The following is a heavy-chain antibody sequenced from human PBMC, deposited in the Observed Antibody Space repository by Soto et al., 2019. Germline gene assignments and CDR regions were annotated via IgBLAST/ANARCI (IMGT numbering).Heavy chain of an antibody. CDR1: GDSVSSNSDA. CDR3: AREVTIFGGPYYYYGMDV. D-gene: IGHD3-3*01. CDR2: TYYGSKWYN. J-gene: IGHJ6*02. V-gene: IGHV6-1*01. Sequence: LSLTCAISGDSVSSNSDAWNWIRQSPSRGLEWLGRTYYGSKWYNDYAVSVKSRITINPDTSKNQFSLQLNSVTPEDTAVYYCAREVTIFGGPYYYYGMDVWGQGTTVTVSS.